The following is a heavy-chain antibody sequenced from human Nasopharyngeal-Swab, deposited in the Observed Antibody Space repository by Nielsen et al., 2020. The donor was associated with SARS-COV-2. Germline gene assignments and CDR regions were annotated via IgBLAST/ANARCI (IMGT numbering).Heavy chain of an antibody. V-gene: IGHV1-8*01. D-gene: IGHD2-2*01. J-gene: IGHJ6*02. CDR3: ARGLGYCSSTSCYYYYYGMDV. CDR1: GYTFTSYD. Sequence: ASVQVSCKASGYTFTSYDINWVRQATGQGLEWMGWMNPNSGNTGYAQKFQGRVTMTRNTSISTAYMELSSLRSEDTAVYYCARGLGYCSSTSCYYYYYGMDVWGQGTTVTVSS. CDR2: MNPNSGNT.